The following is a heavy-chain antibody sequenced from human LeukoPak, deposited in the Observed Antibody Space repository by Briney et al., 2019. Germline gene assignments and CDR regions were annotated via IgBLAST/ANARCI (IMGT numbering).Heavy chain of an antibody. D-gene: IGHD2-15*01. CDR2: IYYSGNT. J-gene: IGHJ4*02. CDR3: ARQCSGGSCYTDY. Sequence: PSETLSLTCTVSGGSISSYSWSWIRQPPGKGLEWIGYIYYSGNTNYNPSLKSRVTISVDTSKNQFSLKLSSVTAADTAVYHCARQCSGGSCYTDYWGQGTLVTVSS. V-gene: IGHV4-59*08. CDR1: GGSISSYS.